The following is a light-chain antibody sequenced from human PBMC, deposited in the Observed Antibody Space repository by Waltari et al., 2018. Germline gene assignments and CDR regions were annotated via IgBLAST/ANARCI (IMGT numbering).Light chain of an antibody. J-gene: IGKJ5*01. Sequence: DIQMTQSPSSLPAALGDRVTITCRAGQGISSALAWYQKKVGEAPKRLLYGASRLESGVPSRFSGSGSGTVYTLTISSLQPEDFATYYCQQYFGIPITFGQGTRPE. CDR2: GAS. CDR3: QQYFGIPIT. V-gene: IGKV1-NL1*01. CDR1: QGISSA.